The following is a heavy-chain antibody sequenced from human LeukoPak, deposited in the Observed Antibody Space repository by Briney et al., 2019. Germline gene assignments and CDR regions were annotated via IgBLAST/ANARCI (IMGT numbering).Heavy chain of an antibody. V-gene: IGHV3-15*01. CDR1: GFTFSNAW. D-gene: IGHD6-19*01. CDR3: ARDERVAGQLDY. Sequence: GGSLRLSCAASGFTFSNAWMSWVRQAPGKGLEWVGRIKSKTDGGTTDYAAPVKGRFTISRDDSKNTLYLQMNSLRAEDTAVYYCARDERVAGQLDYWGQGTLVTVSS. J-gene: IGHJ4*02. CDR2: IKSKTDGGTT.